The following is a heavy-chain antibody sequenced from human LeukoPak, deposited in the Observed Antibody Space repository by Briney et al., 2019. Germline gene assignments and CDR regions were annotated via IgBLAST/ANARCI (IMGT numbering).Heavy chain of an antibody. V-gene: IGHV3-48*01. Sequence: RPGGSLRLSCAASGFTFSHYGMNWVRQAPGKGLEWVSYITADSGPMFYADSVKGRFTISRDNAKNSVSLQMNSLRAEDTAVYYCARGRPVDYWGQGTLVTVSS. D-gene: IGHD6-6*01. CDR2: ITADSGPM. CDR1: GFTFSHYG. CDR3: ARGRPVDY. J-gene: IGHJ4*02.